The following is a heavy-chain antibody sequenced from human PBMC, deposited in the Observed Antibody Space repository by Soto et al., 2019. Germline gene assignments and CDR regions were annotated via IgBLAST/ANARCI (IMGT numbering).Heavy chain of an antibody. V-gene: IGHV2-5*02. CDR2: IYWDDDK. J-gene: IGHJ4*02. D-gene: IGHD1-20*01. Sequence: QITLKESGPTLVKPTQTLTLTCTFSGFSLSTSGVGVGWIRQPPGKALEWLALIYWDDDKRYSPSLKSRLTSTKDTSKNPVVLTMTNMDPVDTAKYYCALGITGTNFDYWGQGTLVTVSS. CDR3: ALGITGTNFDY. CDR1: GFSLSTSGVG.